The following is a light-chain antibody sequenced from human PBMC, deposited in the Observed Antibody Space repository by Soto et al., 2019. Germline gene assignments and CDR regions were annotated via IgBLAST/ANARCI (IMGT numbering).Light chain of an antibody. J-gene: IGKJ1*01. CDR2: KAS. CDR1: QSVSSW. CDR3: QQYGDSPWT. V-gene: IGKV1-5*03. Sequence: DIQMTQSPSTLSASAGDRVTITCRASQSVSSWLAWYQQKPGKAPKVLIYKASTLESGVPSRFSGSGSGTEFTLTITRLEPEDFGLYYCQQYGDSPWTFGQGTKV.